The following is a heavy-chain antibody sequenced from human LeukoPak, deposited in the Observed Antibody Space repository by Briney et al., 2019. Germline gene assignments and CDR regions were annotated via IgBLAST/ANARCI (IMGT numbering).Heavy chain of an antibody. CDR3: ARTQDYCSGGSCYLPWFDP. D-gene: IGHD2-15*01. CDR2: ISAYNGNT. Sequence: ASVKASCKASGYTFTSYGISWVRQAPGQGLEWMGWISAYNGNTNYAQKLQGRVTMTTDTSTSTAYMELRSLRSDDTAVYYCARTQDYCSGGSCYLPWFDPWGQGTLVTVSS. J-gene: IGHJ5*02. V-gene: IGHV1-18*04. CDR1: GYTFTSYG.